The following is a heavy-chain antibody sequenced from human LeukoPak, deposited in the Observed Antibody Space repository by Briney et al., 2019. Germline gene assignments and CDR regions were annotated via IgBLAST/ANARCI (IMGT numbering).Heavy chain of an antibody. CDR2: ISGRSAAT. D-gene: IGHD2-2*03. CDR3: AKGGYFAYDF. V-gene: IGHV3-23*01. J-gene: IGHJ3*01. Sequence: GGSLRLSCAASGFIFSTTDMGWVRQTPGKGLEWVSAISGRSAATHYADSVTGRFTISRDNSRNTLYLQMHSLRAEDTAIYFCAKGGYFAYDFWGQGTKVTVSP. CDR1: GFIFSTTD.